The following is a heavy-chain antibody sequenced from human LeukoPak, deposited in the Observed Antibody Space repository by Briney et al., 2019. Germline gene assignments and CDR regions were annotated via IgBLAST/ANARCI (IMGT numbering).Heavy chain of an antibody. CDR1: GYTFTSYG. V-gene: IGHV1-18*01. CDR2: ICAYHGNT. D-gene: IGHD3-10*01. J-gene: IGHJ4*02. CDR3: ARERGWFGESLTH. Sequence: ASVKVSCKASGYTFTSYGLSWVRQAPGQGLAWMGWICAYHGNTNYAQKLQGRVTMTTDTSTSTAYMELRSLRSDDTAVYYCARERGWFGESLTHWGQGTLVTVSS.